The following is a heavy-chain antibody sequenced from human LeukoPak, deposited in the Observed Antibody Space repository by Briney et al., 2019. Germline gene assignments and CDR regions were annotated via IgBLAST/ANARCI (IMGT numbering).Heavy chain of an antibody. Sequence: PGGSLRLSCAAPGFPFSTYRMNWVPQAPGKGLEWVSSISSSSSTIDYADSVKGRFTISRDNAKNSLYLQMNSLRDEDTAVYYCARAGYSSGWSWLDYWGQGTLVTVSS. J-gene: IGHJ4*02. CDR2: ISSSSSTI. CDR3: ARAGYSSGWSWLDY. V-gene: IGHV3-48*02. CDR1: GFPFSTYR. D-gene: IGHD6-19*01.